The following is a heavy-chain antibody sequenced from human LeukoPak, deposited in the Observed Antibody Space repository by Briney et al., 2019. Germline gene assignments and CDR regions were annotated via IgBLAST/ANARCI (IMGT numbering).Heavy chain of an antibody. CDR2: IYDSGST. J-gene: IGHJ4*02. CDR1: GASISDTTYY. CDR3: ARHGGIASAGTGRDYFDF. V-gene: IGHV4-39*01. D-gene: IGHD6-13*01. Sequence: PSETLSLTCTVSGASISDTTYYWGWIRQPPGKGLESIGSIYDSGSTYYNPSLKSRVTISVDRSKNQFSLRVSSVTAADTAVYYCARHGGIASAGTGRDYFDFWGQGTLVTVSS.